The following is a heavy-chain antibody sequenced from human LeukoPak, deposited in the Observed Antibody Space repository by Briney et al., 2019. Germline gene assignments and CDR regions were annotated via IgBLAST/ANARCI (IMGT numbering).Heavy chain of an antibody. V-gene: IGHV3-23*01. J-gene: IGHJ1*01. CDR3: AKCLLDYYDSSGPFQH. Sequence: GSLRLSCAASGFTFSSYAMSWVRQAPGKGLEWVSAVSGSGGSTYYADSVKGRFTISRDNSKNTLYLQMNSLRAEDTAVYYCAKCLLDYYDSSGPFQHWGQGTLVTVSS. CDR1: GFTFSSYA. CDR2: VSGSGGST. D-gene: IGHD3-22*01.